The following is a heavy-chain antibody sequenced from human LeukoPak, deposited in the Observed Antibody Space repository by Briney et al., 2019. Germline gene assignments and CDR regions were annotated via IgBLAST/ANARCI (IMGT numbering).Heavy chain of an antibody. CDR3: ARDYYDSSGYHNWFDP. CDR1: GYTFTGYY. V-gene: IGHV1-2*02. D-gene: IGHD3-22*01. J-gene: IGHJ5*02. CDR2: INPNSGGT. Sequence: ASVKVSCKASGYTFTGYYVHWVRQAPGQGLEWMGWINPNSGGTNYAQKFQGRVTMTRDTSISTAYMELSRLRSDDTAVYYCARDYYDSSGYHNWFDPWGQGTLVTVSS.